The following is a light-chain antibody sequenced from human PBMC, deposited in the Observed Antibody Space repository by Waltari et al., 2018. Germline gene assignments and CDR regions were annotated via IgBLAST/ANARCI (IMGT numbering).Light chain of an antibody. J-gene: IGLJ2*01. V-gene: IGLV3-27*01. CDR1: VLAKSY. Sequence: SYELTQPSSVSVSPGQTARITCSGDVLAKSYTRWFQQKPGQAPVLVIYKDSERPSGIPERFSGSSSGTTVTLTISGAQVEDEADYYCYSVDDNKRVFGGGTKLTVL. CDR2: KDS. CDR3: YSVDDNKRV.